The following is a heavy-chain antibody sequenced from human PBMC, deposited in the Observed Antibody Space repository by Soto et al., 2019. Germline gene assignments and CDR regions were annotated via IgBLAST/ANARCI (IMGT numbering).Heavy chain of an antibody. CDR3: ARDRSPGRAFY. Sequence: QVQLQESGPGLVKPSQTLSLTCTVSGTSISRGGYYWSWIRQLPGKDLEWIGYIYYSGSTLYNPSLKSRITISVDTSKNQFSLNLSSVTAADTAVYYCARDRSPGRAFYWGQGILVTVSS. CDR1: GTSISRGGYY. V-gene: IGHV4-31*03. CDR2: IYYSGST. D-gene: IGHD1-26*01. J-gene: IGHJ4*02.